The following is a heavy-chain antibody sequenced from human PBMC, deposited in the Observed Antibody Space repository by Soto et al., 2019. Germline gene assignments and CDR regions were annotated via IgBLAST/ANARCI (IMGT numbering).Heavy chain of an antibody. CDR2: INHNSGGT. D-gene: IGHD1-20*01. Sequence: ASVKVSCKASGYTFTGYYMHWVRQAPGQGLEWMGWINHNSGGTNYAQKFQGWVTMTRDTSISTAYMELSSLRVEDTAVYYCARDHPNWSADYWGQGTQVTVSS. CDR3: ARDHPNWSADY. CDR1: GYTFTGYY. J-gene: IGHJ4*02. V-gene: IGHV1-2*04.